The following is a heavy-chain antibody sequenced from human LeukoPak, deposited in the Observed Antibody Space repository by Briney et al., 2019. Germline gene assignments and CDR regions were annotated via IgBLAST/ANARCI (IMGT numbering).Heavy chain of an antibody. CDR2: IYYSGST. CDR3: ARGVGPPDAFDI. Sequence: TSETLSLTCTVSGGSISSYYWSWIRQPPGKGLEWIGYIYYSGSTNYNPSLKSRVTISVDTSKNQFSLKLSSVTAADTAVYYCARGVGPPDAFDIWGHGTMVTVSS. V-gene: IGHV4-59*01. CDR1: GGSISSYY. J-gene: IGHJ3*02.